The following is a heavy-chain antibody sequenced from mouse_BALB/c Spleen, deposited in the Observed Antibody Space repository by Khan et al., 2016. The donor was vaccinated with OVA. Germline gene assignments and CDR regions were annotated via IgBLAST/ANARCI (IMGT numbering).Heavy chain of an antibody. D-gene: IGHD1-1*01. CDR2: ISGDSNTI. V-gene: IGHV5-17*02. J-gene: IGHJ2*01. Sequence: EVELVESGGGLVQPGGSRKLSCAASGFTFNSYGMHWVRQAPEKGLEWVAYISGDSNTIYYADTVKGRFTISRDNPKNTLFLQMTSLMSEDTAMYSCATSYFYGYYFDYWGPGTTLTVS. CDR1: GFTFNSYG. CDR3: ATSYFYGYYFDY.